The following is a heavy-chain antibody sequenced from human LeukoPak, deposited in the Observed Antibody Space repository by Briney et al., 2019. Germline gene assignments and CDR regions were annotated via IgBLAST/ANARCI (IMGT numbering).Heavy chain of an antibody. Sequence: PGGSLRLSCAASGFTFSSYSMNWVRQAPGKGLEWVSYISSSSTIIHYADSVKGRFTISRDDAKNSLYLQTNSLRAEDTAVYYCTRGRVPSDFWGQGTLVTVSS. V-gene: IGHV3-48*01. CDR1: GFTFSSYS. J-gene: IGHJ4*02. CDR3: TRGRVPSDF. CDR2: ISSSSTII.